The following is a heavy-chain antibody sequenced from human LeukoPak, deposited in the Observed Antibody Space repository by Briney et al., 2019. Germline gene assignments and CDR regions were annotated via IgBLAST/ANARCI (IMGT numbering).Heavy chain of an antibody. V-gene: IGHV3-30*04. CDR3: AVGRSY. J-gene: IGHJ4*02. CDR1: RFTFSSYA. CDR2: ISYDGSDK. Sequence: PGGSLRLSCAASRFTFSSYAMHWVRQAPGKGLEWVAVISYDGSDKYYADSVKGRFTISRDNSKNTLYLQMNSLRAEDTAVYYCAVGRSYWGQGNLVTVSS.